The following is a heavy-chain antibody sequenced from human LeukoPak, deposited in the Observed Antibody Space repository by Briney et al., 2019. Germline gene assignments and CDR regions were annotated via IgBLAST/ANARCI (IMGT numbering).Heavy chain of an antibody. J-gene: IGHJ5*02. V-gene: IGHV1-2*02. D-gene: IGHD3-10*01. CDR1: GYTFTGYY. CDR3: ARPTLQTLGA. Sequence: ASVKVSCKASGYTFTGYYIHWVRQAPGPGLEWMGWINPNTGATNYAQNFQGRVTMTRDTSNSTAYMELSGLTSDDTAVYYCARPTLQTLGAWGQGTLVTVSS. CDR2: INPNTGAT.